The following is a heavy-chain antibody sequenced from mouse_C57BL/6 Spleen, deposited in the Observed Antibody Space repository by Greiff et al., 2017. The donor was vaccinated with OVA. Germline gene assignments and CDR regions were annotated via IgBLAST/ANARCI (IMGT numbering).Heavy chain of an antibody. D-gene: IGHD1-1*01. CDR2: IRYDGSN. Sequence: EVKLMESGPGLVKPSPSLSLTCSATGYSITSGYYWNWIRQFPGNQLEWMGYIRYDGSNNYNPSLKNRISITRVTSKNQFFLKLKSVTTEDTATYYFAISSTVVRAMDYWGQGTSVTVSS. J-gene: IGHJ4*01. CDR1: GYSITSGYY. CDR3: AISSTVVRAMDY. V-gene: IGHV3-6*01.